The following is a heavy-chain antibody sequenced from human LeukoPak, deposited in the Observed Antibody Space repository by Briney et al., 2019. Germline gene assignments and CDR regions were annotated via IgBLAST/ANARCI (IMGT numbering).Heavy chain of an antibody. D-gene: IGHD3-22*01. Sequence: SETVTLTCTVSGGSISSSSYYWGWIRQPPGEGLEWIGSIYYSGSTYYNPSLKSRVTISVDTSKNQFSLKLSSVTAADTAVYYCARLPRGYYDSSGHPTYYFDYSGQGTQLTDSS. CDR2: IYYSGST. V-gene: IGHV4-39*01. CDR3: ARLPRGYYDSSGHPTYYFDY. CDR1: GGSISSSSYY. J-gene: IGHJ4*02.